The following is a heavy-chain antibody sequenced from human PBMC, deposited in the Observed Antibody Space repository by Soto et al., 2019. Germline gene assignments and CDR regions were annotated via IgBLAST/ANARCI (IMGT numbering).Heavy chain of an antibody. CDR2: ISGSGGST. V-gene: IGHV3-23*01. D-gene: IGHD2-15*01. Sequence: GGSLRLSCAASGFTFSSYAMSWVRQAPGKGLEWVSAISGSGGSTYYADSVKGRFTISRDNSKNTLYLQMNSLRAEDTAVYYCAKGTYGYCSGGSCYSNVDYWGQGTLVTVSS. CDR3: AKGTYGYCSGGSCYSNVDY. J-gene: IGHJ4*02. CDR1: GFTFSSYA.